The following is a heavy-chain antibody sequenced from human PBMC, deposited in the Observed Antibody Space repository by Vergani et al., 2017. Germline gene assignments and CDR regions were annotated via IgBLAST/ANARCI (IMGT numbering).Heavy chain of an antibody. Sequence: VQLVESGGGVVQPGRSLRLSCAASGFTFSSYAMHWVRQAPGKGLEWVAVISYDGSNKYYADSVKGRFTISRDNSKNTLYLQMNSLRAEDTAVYYCARGWRVYCINGVCYDYYYYYMDVWGKGTTVTVSS. CDR1: GFTFSSYA. CDR3: ARGWRVYCINGVCYDYYYYYMDV. V-gene: IGHV3-30*04. D-gene: IGHD2-8*01. CDR2: ISYDGSNK. J-gene: IGHJ6*03.